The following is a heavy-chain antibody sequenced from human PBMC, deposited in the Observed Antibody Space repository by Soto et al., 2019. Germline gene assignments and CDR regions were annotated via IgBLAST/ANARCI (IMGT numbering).Heavy chain of an antibody. CDR1: GGTFSSYA. CDR3: ASSPDPYDSSGYNFQH. D-gene: IGHD3-22*01. CDR2: IIPIFGTA. Sequence: QVQLVQSGAEVKKPGSSVKVSCKASGGTFSSYAISWVRQAPGQGLEWMGGIIPIFGTANYAEKFQGRGTITADESTSTADMELSSMRSEDTAVYYCASSPDPYDSSGYNFQHGGQGTLVPVSS. V-gene: IGHV1-69*12. J-gene: IGHJ1*01.